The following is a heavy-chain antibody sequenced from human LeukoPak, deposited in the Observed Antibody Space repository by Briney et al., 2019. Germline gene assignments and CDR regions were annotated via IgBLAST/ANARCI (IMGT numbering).Heavy chain of an antibody. CDR3: TTLARFLEWLSRKYSYYYYMDV. Sequence: GGSLRLSCAASGFTFSSYGMHWVRQAPGKGLEWVGRIKSKTDGGTTDYAAPVKGRFTISRDDSKNTLYLQMNSLKTEDTAVYYCTTLARFLEWLSRKYSYYYYMDVWGKGTTVTVSS. V-gene: IGHV3-15*01. CDR1: GFTFSSYG. D-gene: IGHD3-3*01. CDR2: IKSKTDGGTT. J-gene: IGHJ6*03.